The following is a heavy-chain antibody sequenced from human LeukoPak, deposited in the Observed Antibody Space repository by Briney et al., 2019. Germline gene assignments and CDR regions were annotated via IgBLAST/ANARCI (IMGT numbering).Heavy chain of an antibody. CDR1: GGSISTYY. D-gene: IGHD1-1*01. CDR3: AREKQQLRGDVFDI. J-gene: IGHJ3*02. Sequence: PSETLSLTCAVSGGSISTYYWTWVRQPAGKGLEWLGRIYTTGNTNYNPSLKSRVTMSVDTSKNQFSLKLSSVTAADTAVYYCAREKQQLRGDVFDIWGQGTMVTVSS. V-gene: IGHV4-4*07. CDR2: IYTTGNT.